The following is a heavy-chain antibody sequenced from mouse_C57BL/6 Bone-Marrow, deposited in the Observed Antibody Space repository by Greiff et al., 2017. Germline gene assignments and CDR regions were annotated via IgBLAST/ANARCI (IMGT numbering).Heavy chain of an antibody. CDR3: ARELRRYYYAMDY. CDR2: VYPYNGGT. V-gene: IGHV1-36*01. D-gene: IGHD1-1*01. Sequence: EVKLQQSGPVLVKPGPSVKISCKASGFTFTGYYMHWVKQSPGKSLEWIGLVYPYNGGTSYNQKFKGKATLTVDTSSSTAYMQLNSLTSEDSAVDYCARELRRYYYAMDYWGQGTSVTVSS. CDR1: GFTFTGYY. J-gene: IGHJ4*01.